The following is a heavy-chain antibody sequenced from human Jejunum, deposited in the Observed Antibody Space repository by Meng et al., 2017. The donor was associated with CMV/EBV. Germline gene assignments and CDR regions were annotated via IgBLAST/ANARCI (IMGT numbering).Heavy chain of an antibody. Sequence: LQLQESCPGLVKPWETLSLTCIVSGDSISGSTYYWGRIRQPPGKGLEWIGNIYYSGSTYYTPSLKSRVSISVDTSTNQFSLRLSSMTAADTAVYYCARMTYSSSPVDWGQGTLVTVSS. V-gene: IGHV4-39*07. CDR2: IYYSGST. D-gene: IGHD6-6*01. CDR3: ARMTYSSSPVD. CDR1: GDSISGSTYY. J-gene: IGHJ4*02.